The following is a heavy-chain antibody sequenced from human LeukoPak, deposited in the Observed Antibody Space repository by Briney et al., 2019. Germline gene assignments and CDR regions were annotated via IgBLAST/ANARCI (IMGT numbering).Heavy chain of an antibody. CDR2: ISFDGSNQ. J-gene: IGHJ1*01. Sequence: GGSLRLSCAATGFTFSSFGMHWVRQAPGQGLEWVAVISFDGSNQYYADSVKGRFTIYRDNFKNTVYLQMNSLRAEETAVYYCAKSHPPTVTTEEGEYLQHWGQGTLVTVSS. CDR3: AKSHPPTVTTEEGEYLQH. V-gene: IGHV3-30*18. D-gene: IGHD4-17*01. CDR1: GFTFSSFG.